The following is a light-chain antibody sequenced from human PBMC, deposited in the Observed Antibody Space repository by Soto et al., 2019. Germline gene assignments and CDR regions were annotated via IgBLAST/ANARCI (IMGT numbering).Light chain of an antibody. CDR3: QQYGSSPWT. CDR2: GAS. V-gene: IGKV3-20*01. Sequence: EIVLTQSPGTLSLSPGERDTISCRASQCVSSSYLAWYQQKPGQAPRPLIYGASSRAIGIPDRFSGSGSGTDFTFTISRLEPEDFAVYYCQQYGSSPWTFGQGTKVDIK. CDR1: QCVSSSY. J-gene: IGKJ1*01.